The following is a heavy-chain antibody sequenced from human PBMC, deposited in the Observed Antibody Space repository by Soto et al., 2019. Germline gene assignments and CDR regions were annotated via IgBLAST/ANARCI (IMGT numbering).Heavy chain of an antibody. CDR2: IYSGGST. CDR3: ARESIVGATNTFDY. J-gene: IGHJ4*02. V-gene: IGHV3-66*01. D-gene: IGHD1-26*01. CDR1: GFIVSNNY. Sequence: GESLKISCAASGFIVSNNYMSRVRQAPGKGLEWVSIIYSGGSTYYAGSVKGRFTISRDNSKNTLYLQMNSLRAEDTALYYCARESIVGATNTFDYWGQGTLVTVSS.